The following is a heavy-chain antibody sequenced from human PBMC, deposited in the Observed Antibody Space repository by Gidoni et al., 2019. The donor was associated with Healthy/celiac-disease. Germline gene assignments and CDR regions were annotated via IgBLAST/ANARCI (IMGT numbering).Heavy chain of an antibody. D-gene: IGHD6-19*01. CDR1: GFTFSSYW. V-gene: IGHV3-7*01. CDR2: IKQDGSEK. Sequence: EVQLVESGGGLVQPGGSLRLSCAASGFTFSSYWMSWVRQAPGKGLEWVANIKQDGSEKYYVDSVKGRFTISRDNAKNSLYLQMNSLRAEDTAVYYCARDWEQWLEEPRDYGMDVWGQGTTVTVSS. J-gene: IGHJ6*02. CDR3: ARDWEQWLEEPRDYGMDV.